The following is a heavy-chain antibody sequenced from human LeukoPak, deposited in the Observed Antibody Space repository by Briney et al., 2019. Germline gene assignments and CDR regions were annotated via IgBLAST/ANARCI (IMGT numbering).Heavy chain of an antibody. V-gene: IGHV4-34*01. CDR2: INLSGST. CDR3: AETLSSTLEVDAFDI. CDR1: GGSFSGYY. D-gene: IGHD2-2*01. J-gene: IGHJ3*02. Sequence: SETLSLTCAVYGGSFSGYYWSWIRQPPGKGREWIGEINLSGSTNYNPSLKSRVTISVDTSKNQFSLKLSSVTAADTAVYYCAETLSSTLEVDAFDIWGQGTMVSVSS.